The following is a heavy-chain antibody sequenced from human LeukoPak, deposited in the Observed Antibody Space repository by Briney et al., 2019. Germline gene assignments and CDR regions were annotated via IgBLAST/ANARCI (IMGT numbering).Heavy chain of an antibody. CDR1: GFTFSSSA. CDR3: ARGSGSWYGYFDN. Sequence: PGGSLRLSCAASGFTFSSSAMHWVRQAPGKGLEFVSGISGNGGSTDYGNSVKGRFTISRDSSKKTLFLQMGSLRTEDMAVYYCARGSGSWYGYFDNWGQGTLVTVSS. D-gene: IGHD6-13*01. CDR2: ISGNGGST. V-gene: IGHV3-64*01. J-gene: IGHJ4*02.